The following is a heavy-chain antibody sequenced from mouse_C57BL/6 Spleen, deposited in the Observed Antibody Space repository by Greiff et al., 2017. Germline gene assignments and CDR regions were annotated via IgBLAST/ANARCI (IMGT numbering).Heavy chain of an antibody. Sequence: EVQVVESGGGLVKPGGSLKLSCAASGFTFSDYGMHWVRQAPEKGLEWVAYISSGSSTIYYADTVKGRFTISRDNAKNTLFLQMTSLRSEDTAMYYCAGAGKDYAMDYWGQGTSVTVSS. CDR1: GFTFSDYG. V-gene: IGHV5-17*01. D-gene: IGHD2-1*01. CDR3: AGAGKDYAMDY. CDR2: ISSGSSTI. J-gene: IGHJ4*01.